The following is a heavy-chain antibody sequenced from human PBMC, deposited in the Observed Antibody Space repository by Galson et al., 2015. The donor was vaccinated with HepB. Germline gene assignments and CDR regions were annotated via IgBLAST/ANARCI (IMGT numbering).Heavy chain of an antibody. D-gene: IGHD6-13*01. CDR2: ISPFNGHI. J-gene: IGHJ4*02. CDR1: GYPFNTYG. V-gene: IGHV1-18*04. Sequence: SVKVSCKASGYPFNTYGITWVRQAPGQGLEWMGWISPFNGHIRYAQKVKGRVTMTTDTSTSTAYMELRSLRSDDTAVYYCARDRYPSSSRCLFDFWGQGTLVTVTS. CDR3: ARDRYPSSSRCLFDF.